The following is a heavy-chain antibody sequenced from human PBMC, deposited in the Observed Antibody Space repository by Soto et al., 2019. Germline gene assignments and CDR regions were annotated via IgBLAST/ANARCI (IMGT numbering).Heavy chain of an antibody. J-gene: IGHJ3*01. CDR2: YFWDDDT. CDR3: ARSWAAWVNAFDV. V-gene: IGHV2-5*02. Sequence: QITLKESGPTLVKPTETLTLTCTFSGFSLSTHGVGVGWIRQPPGKALEWLAIYFWDDDTRYSLSLKSRLTITKDTSRNQVVLTMANMDPADTATYYCARSWAAWVNAFDVWGQGTMVTVSS. D-gene: IGHD1-26*01. CDR1: GFSLSTHGVG.